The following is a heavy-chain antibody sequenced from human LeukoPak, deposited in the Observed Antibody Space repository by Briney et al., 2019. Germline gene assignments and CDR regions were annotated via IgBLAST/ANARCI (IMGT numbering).Heavy chain of an antibody. Sequence: GGSLRLSCAASGFTFSSYCMHWVRQAPGKGLEWVAVISYDGSNKYYADSVKGRFTISRDNSKNTLYLQMNSLRAEDTAVYYCAKDRQQQLDLDYWGQGTLVTVSS. CDR2: ISYDGSNK. D-gene: IGHD6-13*01. CDR1: GFTFSSYC. J-gene: IGHJ4*02. V-gene: IGHV3-30*18. CDR3: AKDRQQQLDLDY.